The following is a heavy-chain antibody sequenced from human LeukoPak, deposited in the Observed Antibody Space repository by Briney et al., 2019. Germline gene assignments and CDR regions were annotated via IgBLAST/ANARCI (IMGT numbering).Heavy chain of an antibody. CDR3: ARPPLYSSSWYQEEYYFDY. Sequence: GSSVKVSCKASGGTFSSYAISWVRQAPGQGLEWMGGIIPIFGIANYAQKFQGRVTITADESTSTAYMELSSLRSEDTAVYYCARPPLYSSSWYQEEYYFDYWGQGTLVTVSS. J-gene: IGHJ4*02. D-gene: IGHD6-13*01. CDR2: IIPIFGIA. CDR1: GGTFSSYA. V-gene: IGHV1-69*01.